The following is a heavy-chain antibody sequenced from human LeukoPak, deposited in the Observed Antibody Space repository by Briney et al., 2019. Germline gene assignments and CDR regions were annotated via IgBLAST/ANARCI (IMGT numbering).Heavy chain of an antibody. J-gene: IGHJ4*02. CDR3: AEGKDPSYGLGRPTSD. CDR2: ISWNSGNI. V-gene: IGHV3-9*01. CDR1: GFPFTRFA. D-gene: IGHD3-10*01. Sequence: GGSLRLSCAACGFPFTRFAMTGVRQAPGRGLEGVSGISWNSGNIGYAGSVKGGFTISRDNAKNSLYLQLSSRRTEDTAVYYCAEGKDPSYGLGRPTSDWGQGTLVTVSS.